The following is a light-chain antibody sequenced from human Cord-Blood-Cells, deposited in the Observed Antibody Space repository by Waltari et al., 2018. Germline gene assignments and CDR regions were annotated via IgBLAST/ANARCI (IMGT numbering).Light chain of an antibody. CDR3: QQYDNLLLT. Sequence: DIQMTHSPSSLSASVGDRVTITAQASQDISNYLNWYQQKPGKAPKLLIYDASNLETGVPSRFSGSGSGTDFTFTISSLQPEDIATYYCQQYDNLLLTFGGGTKVEIK. CDR2: DAS. J-gene: IGKJ4*01. V-gene: IGKV1-33*01. CDR1: QDISNY.